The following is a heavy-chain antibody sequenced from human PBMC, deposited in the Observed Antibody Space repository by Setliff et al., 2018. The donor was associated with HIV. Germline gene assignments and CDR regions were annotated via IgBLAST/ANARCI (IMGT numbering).Heavy chain of an antibody. CDR3: ARMASSGWYPFDY. Sequence: SGPTLVNPTETLTLTCTVSGFSLSNARMGVSWIRQPPGKALEWLAHIFSNDEKSYSTSLKSRLTISKDTSKNQVVLTMTNMDPVDTATYYCARMASSGWYPFDYWGQGTLVTVS. J-gene: IGHJ4*02. CDR1: GFSLSNARMG. V-gene: IGHV2-26*01. D-gene: IGHD6-19*01. CDR2: IFSNDEK.